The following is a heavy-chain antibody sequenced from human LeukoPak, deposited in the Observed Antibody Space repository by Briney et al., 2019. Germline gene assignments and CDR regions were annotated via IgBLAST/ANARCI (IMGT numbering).Heavy chain of an antibody. Sequence: PSETLSLTCAVYGGSFSGYYWSWIRQPPGKGLEWIGEINHSGSTSYNPSLKSRVTISVDTSKNQFSLKLTSVTAADTAVYYCARIPFYCSGDTCYPENIFDYWGQGTLVTVSS. V-gene: IGHV4-34*01. J-gene: IGHJ4*02. D-gene: IGHD2-15*01. CDR2: INHSGST. CDR1: GGSFSGYY. CDR3: ARIPFYCSGDTCYPENIFDY.